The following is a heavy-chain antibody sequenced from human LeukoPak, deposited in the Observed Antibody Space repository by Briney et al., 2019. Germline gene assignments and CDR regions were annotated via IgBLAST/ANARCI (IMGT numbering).Heavy chain of an antibody. Sequence: SETLSLTCTASGGSISSGGYYWSWIRQHPGKGLEWIGYIYYSGSTYYNPSLKSRVTISVDTSKNQFSLKLSSVTAADTAVYYCARRQRIAARPHWYFDLWGRGTLVTVSS. CDR1: GGSISSGGYY. V-gene: IGHV4-31*03. CDR3: ARRQRIAARPHWYFDL. D-gene: IGHD6-6*01. J-gene: IGHJ2*01. CDR2: IYYSGST.